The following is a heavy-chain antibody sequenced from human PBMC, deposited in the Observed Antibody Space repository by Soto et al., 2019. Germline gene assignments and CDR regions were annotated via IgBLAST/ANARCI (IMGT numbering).Heavy chain of an antibody. CDR1: GGSISPYY. Sequence: SETLSLTCTVSGGSISPYYWSWIRQPPGKGLEWVGYIYYGGTTSYNPSLQSRVTISLETSKSQFSLRLTSVTAADTAVYYCARLGAYYQSLAPWGPGTLVTVSS. CDR2: IYYGGTT. D-gene: IGHD3-22*01. V-gene: IGHV4-59*08. CDR3: ARLGAYYQSLAP. J-gene: IGHJ5*02.